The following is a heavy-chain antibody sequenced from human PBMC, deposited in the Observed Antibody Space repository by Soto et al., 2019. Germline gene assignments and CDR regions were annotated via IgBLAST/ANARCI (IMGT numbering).Heavy chain of an antibody. CDR3: AKYHPDGWYRSLDY. J-gene: IGHJ4*02. V-gene: IGHV3-23*01. D-gene: IGHD6-19*01. CDR1: GFTFSIYA. CDR2: ISGSGTSS. Sequence: GGSLRLSCAASGFTFSIYAMSWVRKAPGKGLEWVSSISGSGTSSYYADSVKGRFTFSRDNSKNTLNLQMNSLRADDTAVYFCAKYHPDGWYRSLDYWGQGTLVTV.